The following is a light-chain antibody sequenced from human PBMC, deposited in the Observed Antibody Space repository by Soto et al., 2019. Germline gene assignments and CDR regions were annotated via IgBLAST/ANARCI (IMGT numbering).Light chain of an antibody. CDR1: QSVSSL. CDR3: QQRSNWPWT. V-gene: IGKV3-11*01. J-gene: IGKJ1*01. CDR2: AAS. Sequence: EIVLTQSPATLYSSPGERATLACGASQSVSSLLAWYQQKPGQAPRLLIYAASNRATGIPARFSGSGSGTDFTLTISSLEPEDFAGYYCQQRSNWPWTFGQGTKVEI.